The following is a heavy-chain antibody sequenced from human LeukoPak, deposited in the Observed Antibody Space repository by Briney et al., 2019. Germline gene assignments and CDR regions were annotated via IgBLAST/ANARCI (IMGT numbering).Heavy chain of an antibody. CDR3: ARAAAGDYFDY. D-gene: IGHD6-13*01. CDR2: LYYSGST. V-gene: IGHV4-59*01. Sequence: SETLSLTCTVSGGSISSYYWSWIRQSPGKGLEWIGYLYYSGSTNYNPSLKSRVTISVDTSKNQFSLKLSSVTAADTAVYYCARAAAGDYFDYWGQGTLVTVSS. CDR1: GGSISSYY. J-gene: IGHJ4*02.